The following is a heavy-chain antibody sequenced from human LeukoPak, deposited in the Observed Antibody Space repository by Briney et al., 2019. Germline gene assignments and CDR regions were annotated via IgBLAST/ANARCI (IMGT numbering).Heavy chain of an antibody. D-gene: IGHD2-2*01. CDR1: GFTFSSYA. Sequence: PGGSLRLSCAASGFTFSSYAMSWVRQAPGKGLEWVSAISGSDGSTYYADSVKGRFTISRDNSKNTLYLQMNSLRAEDTAVYYCAKDGVVVPAARLNKNDAFDIWGQGTMVTVSS. J-gene: IGHJ3*02. CDR2: ISGSDGST. CDR3: AKDGVVVPAARLNKNDAFDI. V-gene: IGHV3-23*01.